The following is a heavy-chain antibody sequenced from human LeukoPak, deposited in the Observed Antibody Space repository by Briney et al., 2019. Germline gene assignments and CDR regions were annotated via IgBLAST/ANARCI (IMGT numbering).Heavy chain of an antibody. CDR1: GGSFSGYY. J-gene: IGHJ4*02. D-gene: IGHD3-10*01. V-gene: IGHV4-34*01. CDR3: ARFPGSERLGGY. Sequence: SETLSLTCAVYGGSFSGYYWSWIRQPPGKGLEWIGSIYYSGSTYYNPSLKSRVTISVDTSKNQFSLKLSSVTAADTAVYYCARFPGSERLGGYWGQGTLVTVSS. CDR2: IYYSGST.